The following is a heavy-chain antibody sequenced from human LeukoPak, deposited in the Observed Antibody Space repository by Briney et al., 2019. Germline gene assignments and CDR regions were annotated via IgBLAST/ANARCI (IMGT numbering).Heavy chain of an antibody. J-gene: IGHJ4*02. D-gene: IGHD2-2*01. CDR3: ARLSDYCSSTSCYVDYYDSSGPINRYYFDY. CDR1: GYSFTSYW. V-gene: IGHV5-51*01. Sequence: GESLKISCKGSGYSFTSYWIGWVRQMPGKGLEWMGIIYPGDSDTRYSPSFQGQVTISADKSISTAYLQWSSLKASDTAMYYCARLSDYCSSTSCYVDYYDSSGPINRYYFDYWGQGTLVTVSS. CDR2: IYPGDSDT.